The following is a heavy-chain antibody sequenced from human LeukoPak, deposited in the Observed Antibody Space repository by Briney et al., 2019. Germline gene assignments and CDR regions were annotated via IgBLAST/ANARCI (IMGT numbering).Heavy chain of an antibody. CDR2: IWYDGSNK. CDR3: AREDSSGYYPEYYFDY. V-gene: IGHV3-33*01. Sequence: GGSLRLSCAASGFTFSSYGMHWVRQAPGKGLEWVAVIWYDGSNKYYADSVKGRFTISRDNSKNTLYLQMNSLRAEDTAVYYCAREDSSGYYPEYYFDYWGQGTLVTVS. D-gene: IGHD3-22*01. J-gene: IGHJ4*02. CDR1: GFTFSSYG.